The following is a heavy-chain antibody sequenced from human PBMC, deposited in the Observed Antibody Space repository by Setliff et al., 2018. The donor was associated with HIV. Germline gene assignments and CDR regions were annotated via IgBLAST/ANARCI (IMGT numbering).Heavy chain of an antibody. CDR3: ARYKCINFACFGFDI. CDR1: RDSINGHW. D-gene: IGHD3-9*01. J-gene: IGHJ3*02. CDR2: IHYSGIT. Sequence: SETLSLTCTVSRDSINGHWWSRIRQPPGKGLEWTGSIHYSGITHDNPSLKSRLTMSVDTSKNQVSLKLTSVTAADTAVYYCARYKCINFACFGFDIWGQGTGVTVS. V-gene: IGHV4-59*11.